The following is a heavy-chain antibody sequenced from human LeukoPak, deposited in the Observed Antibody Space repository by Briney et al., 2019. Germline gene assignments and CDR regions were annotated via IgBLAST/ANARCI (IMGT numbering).Heavy chain of an antibody. CDR2: IYSGGDT. J-gene: IGHJ4*02. V-gene: IGHV3-53*01. CDR3: AKILSNTWIRHSFDY. CDR1: GFTVNSNY. D-gene: IGHD1-1*01. Sequence: SGGSLRLSCAVSGFTVNSNYMTWVRQAPGKGLECVSVIYSGGDTYYADSVKGRFTISRDSSKNTLYLQMNSLKVEDTAVYYCAKILSNTWIRHSFDYWGQGTLVTVSS.